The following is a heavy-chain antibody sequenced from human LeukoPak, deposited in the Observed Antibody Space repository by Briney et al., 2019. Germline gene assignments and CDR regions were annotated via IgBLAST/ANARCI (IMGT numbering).Heavy chain of an antibody. V-gene: IGHV4-30-4*01. CDR2: IYYSGTT. CDR3: ARGPYGSGSYY. Sequence: SETLSLTCTVSGGSISSGDYYWSWIRQPPGKGLEWIGYIYYSGTTYYNPSLKSRITISVDTSKNQFSLKLTSVTAADTAVYFCARGPYGSGSYYWGQGTLVTVSS. D-gene: IGHD3-10*01. J-gene: IGHJ4*02. CDR1: GGSISSGDYY.